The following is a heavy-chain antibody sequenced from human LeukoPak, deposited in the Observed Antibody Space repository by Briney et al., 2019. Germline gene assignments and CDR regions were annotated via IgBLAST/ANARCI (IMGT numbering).Heavy chain of an antibody. CDR1: GYSISSGYY. J-gene: IGHJ4*02. D-gene: IGHD3-3*01. Sequence: SETLSLTCAVSGYSISSGYYWGWIRQPPGKGLEWIGSIYHSGNIYCNPSLKSRVTISVDTSKNRISLKLSSVTATDTAVYYCARHYFWSGYYFDYWGQGTLVTVSS. V-gene: IGHV4-38-2*01. CDR3: ARHYFWSGYYFDY. CDR2: IYHSGNI.